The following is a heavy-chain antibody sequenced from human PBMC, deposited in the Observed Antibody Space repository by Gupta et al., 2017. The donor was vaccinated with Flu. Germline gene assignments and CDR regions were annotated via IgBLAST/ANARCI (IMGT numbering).Heavy chain of an antibody. Sequence: EVQLVASGGGLVHPGGSLTLSCSASGLDFGRFAMNWGRQAPGKGLEWIAYISYGGSNSHFADSVEGRFTISRDNAKKSLYLQMSGLRDEDTAVYYCAREYDSDGYYLSFDNWGQGTLVTVST. J-gene: IGHJ4*02. D-gene: IGHD3-22*01. CDR1: GLDFGRFA. CDR3: AREYDSDGYYLSFDN. V-gene: IGHV3-48*02. CDR2: ISYGGSNS.